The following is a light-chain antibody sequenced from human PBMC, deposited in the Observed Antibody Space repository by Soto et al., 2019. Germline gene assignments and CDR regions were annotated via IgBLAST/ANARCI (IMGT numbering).Light chain of an antibody. V-gene: IGLV7-46*01. CDR1: TGAVTSGHY. CDR2: DTN. Sequence: QTVVTQEPSLTVSPGGTVTLTCGSSTGAVTSGHYPYWFQQKPGQAPRTLIYDTNNKHPWTPARFSGSLLGGKAALTLSGAQPEDEAEYYCLLSYRGGFVVFGGGTQLTVL. J-gene: IGLJ7*01. CDR3: LLSYRGGFVV.